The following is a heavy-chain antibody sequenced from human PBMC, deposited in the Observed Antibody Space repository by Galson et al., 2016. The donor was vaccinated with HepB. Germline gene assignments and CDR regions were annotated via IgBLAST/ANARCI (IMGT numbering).Heavy chain of an antibody. CDR3: AGYGSIVVVPAARPGYGMDV. CDR1: GYTFTGYY. D-gene: IGHD2-2*01. V-gene: IGHV1-2*04. Sequence: SVKVSCKASGYTFTGYYMHWVRQAPGQGLEWMGWINPNSGGTNYAQKFQGWVTMTRDTSISTAYMELSRLRSDDTAVYYCAGYGSIVVVPAARPGYGMDVWGQGTTVTVSS. J-gene: IGHJ6*02. CDR2: INPNSGGT.